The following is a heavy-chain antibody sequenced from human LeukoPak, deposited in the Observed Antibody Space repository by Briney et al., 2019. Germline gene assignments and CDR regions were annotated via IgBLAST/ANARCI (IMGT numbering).Heavy chain of an antibody. CDR3: ARGSRYGDYPYYCDF. J-gene: IGHJ4*02. D-gene: IGHD4-17*01. CDR2: INWNGGST. Sequence: GGSLRLSCAASGFTFDDYGMSWVRQVPGKGLEWVSNINWNGGSTGYADSVKGRFTISRDNSKNTVLLQMNNLRLEDAAVYYCARGSRYGDYPYYCDFWGQGALVTVSS. V-gene: IGHV3-20*04. CDR1: GFTFDDYG.